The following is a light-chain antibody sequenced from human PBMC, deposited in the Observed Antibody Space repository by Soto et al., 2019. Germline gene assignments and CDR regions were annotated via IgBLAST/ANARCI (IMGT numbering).Light chain of an antibody. Sequence: DIQMTQSPSSLSASVGDRVTITCRASQSISSYLNWYQQKPGKAPKLLIYAASSLQSGVPSRFSGSGSGTDFTLTISSLQPEDVAVYYCQHYYSIPLTFGGGTKVEIK. V-gene: IGKV1-39*01. J-gene: IGKJ4*01. CDR1: QSISSY. CDR3: QHYYSIPLT. CDR2: AAS.